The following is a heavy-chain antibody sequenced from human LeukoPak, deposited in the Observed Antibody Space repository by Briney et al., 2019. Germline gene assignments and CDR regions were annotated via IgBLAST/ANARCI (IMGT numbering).Heavy chain of an antibody. V-gene: IGHV3-30*04. CDR1: GFTFSSYA. J-gene: IGHJ6*03. CDR3: ARSGRGVDSFYFYMDV. Sequence: GGSLRLSCAASGFTFSSYAMHWVRQAPGKGLEWVAVISYDGSNKYYADSVKGRFTISRDNSKNTLYLQMNSLRAEDTAVYYCARSGRGVDSFYFYMDVWGKGTTVTVSS. D-gene: IGHD3-10*01. CDR2: ISYDGSNK.